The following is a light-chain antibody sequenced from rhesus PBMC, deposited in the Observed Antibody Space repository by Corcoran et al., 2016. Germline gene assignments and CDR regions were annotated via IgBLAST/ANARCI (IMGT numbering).Light chain of an antibody. J-gene: IGKJ3*01. V-gene: IGKV3-31*02. CDR2: GAS. Sequence: EIVMTQSPATLSLSPGETATISCRTSQSVSSYVAWYQQKPGQAPRPLIYGASSRATGIPDRFSGSGSGTDFTLTISSLEPEDFAVYYCQETSNLSRTFGPGTKLDIK. CDR3: QETSNLSRT. CDR1: QSVSSY.